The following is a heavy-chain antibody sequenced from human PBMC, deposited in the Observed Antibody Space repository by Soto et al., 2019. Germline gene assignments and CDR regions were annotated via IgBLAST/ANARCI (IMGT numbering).Heavy chain of an antibody. Sequence: GGSLRLSFAASGFTFSTYCMHWVRHTPGTGLVWVSRTCRYGRELYYADSVKGRLTISRDNAKNSLYLQMNSLIAEDTAVYYCARDRGCIGGICHVLNGLDVWGQGATVTVSS. CDR3: ARDRGCIGGICHVLNGLDV. CDR2: TCRYGREL. D-gene: IGHD2-15*01. CDR1: GFTFSTYC. V-gene: IGHV3-74*01. J-gene: IGHJ6*02.